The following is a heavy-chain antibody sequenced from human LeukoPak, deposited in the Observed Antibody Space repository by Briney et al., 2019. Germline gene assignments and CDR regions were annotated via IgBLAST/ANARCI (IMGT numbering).Heavy chain of an antibody. D-gene: IGHD3-22*01. CDR3: ARDGYYYDSSGYSIDAFDI. Sequence: GGSLRLSCAASGFTFSSYGMHWVRQAPGKGLEWVSVIYSGGSTYYADSVKGRFTISRDNSKNTLYLQMNSLRAEDTAVYYCARDGYYYDSSGYSIDAFDIWGQGTMVTVSS. J-gene: IGHJ3*02. CDR2: IYSGGST. CDR1: GFTFSSYG. V-gene: IGHV3-53*01.